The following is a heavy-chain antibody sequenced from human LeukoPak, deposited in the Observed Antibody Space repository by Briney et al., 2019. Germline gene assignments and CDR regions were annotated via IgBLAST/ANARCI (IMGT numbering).Heavy chain of an antibody. Sequence: ASVKVTCKASGGTFSSYAISWVRQAPGQGLEWMGGIIPIFGTANYAQKFQGRVTITTDESTSTAYMELSSLRSEDTAVYYCARGTVVVPAAIHSRGTGPYYYYYMDVWGKGTTVTVSS. J-gene: IGHJ6*03. CDR1: GGTFSSYA. CDR2: IIPIFGTA. V-gene: IGHV1-69*05. D-gene: IGHD2-2*02. CDR3: ARGTVVVPAAIHSRGTGPYYYYYMDV.